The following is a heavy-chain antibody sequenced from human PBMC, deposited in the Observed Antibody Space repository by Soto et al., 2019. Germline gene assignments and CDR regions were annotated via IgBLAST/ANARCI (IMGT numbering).Heavy chain of an antibody. D-gene: IGHD3-22*01. CDR1: GGTFSSYA. J-gene: IGHJ6*02. Sequence: ASVKVSCKASGGTFSSYAISWVRQAPGQGLEWMGGIIPIFGTANYAQKFQGRVTITADESTSTAYMELSSLRSEDTAVYYCASIRITMIVVVPDPHYYYYGMDVWGQGTTVTVSS. CDR2: IIPIFGTA. CDR3: ASIRITMIVVVPDPHYYYYGMDV. V-gene: IGHV1-69*13.